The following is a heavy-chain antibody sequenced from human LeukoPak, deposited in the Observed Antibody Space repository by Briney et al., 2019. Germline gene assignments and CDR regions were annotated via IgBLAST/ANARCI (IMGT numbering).Heavy chain of an antibody. V-gene: IGHV4-39*01. CDR3: ARIVASYYFDY. CDR2: IYYSGST. J-gene: IGHJ4*02. CDR1: GGSISSSSYY. D-gene: IGHD5-12*01. Sequence: PSETLSPTCTVSGGSISSSSYYWGWIRQPPGKGLEWIGSIYYSGSTYYNPSLKSRVTISVDTSKNQFSLKLSSVTAADTAVYYCARIVASYYFDYWGQGTLVTVSS.